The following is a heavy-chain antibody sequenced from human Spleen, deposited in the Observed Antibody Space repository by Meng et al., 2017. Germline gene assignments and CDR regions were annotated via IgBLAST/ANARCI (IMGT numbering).Heavy chain of an antibody. CDR1: GGSISSGGYY. J-gene: IGHJ1*01. D-gene: IGHD1-26*01. CDR2: IHYSGST. CDR3: ARGSGGSYFAYFQH. Sequence: QLQLQESGSGLVKPSQTLSLTCTVSGGSISSGGYYWSWIRQHPGKGLEWIGYIHYSGSTYYNPSLKTRVSISVDTSKKQFSLQLNSVTAADTAVYYCARGSGGSYFAYFQHWGQGTLVTVSS. V-gene: IGHV4-31*03.